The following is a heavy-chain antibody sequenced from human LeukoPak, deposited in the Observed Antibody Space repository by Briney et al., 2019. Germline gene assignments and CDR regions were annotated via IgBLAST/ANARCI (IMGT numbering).Heavy chain of an antibody. D-gene: IGHD6-13*01. Sequence: ASVKVSCKASGGTFSSYAISWVRQAPGQGLEWMGIINPSGGSTSYAQKFQGRVTMTRDTSTSTVYMGLSSLRSEDTAVYYCARTGYSSSWYGYYYYGMDVWGQGTTVTVSS. J-gene: IGHJ6*02. V-gene: IGHV1-46*01. CDR2: INPSGGST. CDR3: ARTGYSSSWYGYYYYGMDV. CDR1: GGTFSSYA.